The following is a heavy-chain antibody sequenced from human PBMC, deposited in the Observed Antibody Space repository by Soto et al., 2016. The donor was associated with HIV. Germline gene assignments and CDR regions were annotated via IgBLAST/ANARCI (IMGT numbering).Heavy chain of an antibody. CDR3: AKDLPPRSGYYMYYFDY. CDR1: GFTFDDYA. V-gene: IGHV3-43*02. D-gene: IGHD3-22*01. Sequence: EVQLVESGGGVVQPGGSLRLSCAASGFTFDDYAMHWVRQAPGKGLEWVSLISGDGGSTYYADSVKGRFTISRDNSKNSLYLQMNSLRTEDTALYYCAKDLPPRSGYYMYYFDYWGQGTLVTVSS. CDR2: ISGDGGST. J-gene: IGHJ4*02.